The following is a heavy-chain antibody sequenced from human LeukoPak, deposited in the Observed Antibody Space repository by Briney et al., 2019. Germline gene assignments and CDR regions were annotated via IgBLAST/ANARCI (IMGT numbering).Heavy chain of an antibody. CDR2: ISPGGNP. J-gene: IGHJ3*02. CDR1: GGSFSNHY. CDR3: ARNGRYCDTKCSGDAFDT. Sequence: PSETLSLTCAIYGGSFSNHYRSWIRQSPEKGLEWIGEISPGGNPNYNPSVKSRVTISLDTSKSQYSLKLTSVTAADTAVYYCARNGRYCDTKCSGDAFDTWGQGTVVVVSS. D-gene: IGHD3-9*01. V-gene: IGHV4-34*01.